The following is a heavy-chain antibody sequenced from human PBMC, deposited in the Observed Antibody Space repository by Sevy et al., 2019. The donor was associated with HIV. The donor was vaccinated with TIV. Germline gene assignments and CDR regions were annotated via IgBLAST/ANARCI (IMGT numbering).Heavy chain of an antibody. Sequence: ASVKVSCKTSASTFTAYYMHWLRQAPGQGLERMGWINPNSHGTKYAQRFQGRVSMTADTSISTAYMELSRLTSDDTAVYYCARDRVIFRGGGGLDVWGQGTPVTVSS. CDR3: ARDRVIFRGGGGLDV. D-gene: IGHD3-10*01. CDR1: ASTFTAYY. V-gene: IGHV1-2*02. J-gene: IGHJ6*02. CDR2: INPNSHGT.